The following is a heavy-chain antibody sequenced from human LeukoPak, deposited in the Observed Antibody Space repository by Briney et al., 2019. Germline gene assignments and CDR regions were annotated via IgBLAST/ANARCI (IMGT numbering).Heavy chain of an antibody. Sequence: SVKVSCKASGGTFSSYAISWVRQAPGQGLEWMGRIIPILGIANYAQKFQGRVTITADKSTSTAYMELSSLRSEDTAVYYCASDYGPGSYGYWFDPWGQGTLVTVSS. J-gene: IGHJ5*02. CDR2: IIPILGIA. D-gene: IGHD3-10*01. CDR3: ASDYGPGSYGYWFDP. V-gene: IGHV1-69*04. CDR1: GGTFSSYA.